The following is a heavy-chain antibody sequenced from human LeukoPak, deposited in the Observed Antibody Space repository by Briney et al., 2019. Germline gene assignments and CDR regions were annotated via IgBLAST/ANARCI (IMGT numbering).Heavy chain of an antibody. V-gene: IGHV1-69*13. J-gene: IGHJ3*02. CDR3: AREIPNHDYSNAFDI. Sequence: SVKVSCKASGGTFSSYAISWVRQAPGQGLEWMGGIIPIFGTANYAQKFQGRVTITADESTSTAYMELSSLRAEDTAVYYCAREIPNHDYSNAFDIWGQGTMVTVSS. CDR2: IIPIFGTA. CDR1: GGTFSSYA. D-gene: IGHD4-11*01.